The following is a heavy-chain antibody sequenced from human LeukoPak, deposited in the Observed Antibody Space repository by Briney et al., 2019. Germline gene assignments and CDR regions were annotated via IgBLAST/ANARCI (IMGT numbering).Heavy chain of an antibody. CDR1: GGSFSGYY. V-gene: IGHV4-34*01. Sequence: PSETLSLTCAVYGGSFSGYYWSWIRQPPGKGLEWSGEINHSGSTNYNPSLKSRVTISVDTSKNQFSLKLSSVTAADTAVYYCARGRQAYYYGSGSYNYWGQGTLVTVSS. J-gene: IGHJ4*02. CDR3: ARGRQAYYYGSGSYNY. D-gene: IGHD3-10*01. CDR2: INHSGST.